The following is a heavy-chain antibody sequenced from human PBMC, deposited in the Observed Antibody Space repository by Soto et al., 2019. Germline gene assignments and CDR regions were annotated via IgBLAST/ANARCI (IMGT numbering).Heavy chain of an antibody. CDR3: AKNYYFDH. CDR1: GFTFSAYA. CDR2: INVDDSA. Sequence: EVQLLESGGGLVQPGGSLRLSCAASGFTFSAYAMRWVRQAPGMGLEWVSSINVDDSAYYADSVKGRFTISRDNSKSTVFLELSSLRVEDTATFYCAKNYYFDHWGQGTQVTVSS. V-gene: IGHV3-23*01. J-gene: IGHJ4*02.